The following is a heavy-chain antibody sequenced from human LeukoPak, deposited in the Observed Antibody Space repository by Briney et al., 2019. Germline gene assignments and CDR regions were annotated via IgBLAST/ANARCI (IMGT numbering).Heavy chain of an antibody. V-gene: IGHV3-13*01. Sequence: GGSLRLSCAASGLTFSSYDMHWVRQATGKGLEWVSAIGTAGDTYYPGSVKGRFTISRENAKNSLYLQLNSLRAGDTAVYYCARGRRPDAFDIWGQGTMVTVSS. CDR1: GLTFSSYD. CDR2: IGTAGDT. J-gene: IGHJ3*02. CDR3: ARGRRPDAFDI.